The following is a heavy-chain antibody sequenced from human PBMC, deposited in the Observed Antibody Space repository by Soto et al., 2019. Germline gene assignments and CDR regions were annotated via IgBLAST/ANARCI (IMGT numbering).Heavy chain of an antibody. Sequence: QVQLVQSGAEVKKPGASVKVSCKASGYTFTSYGISWGRQAPGQGLEWMGWISAYNGNTNYAQKLQGRVTMTTDTSTSTAYMELRSLRSDDTAVYYCARDSIRFRRQGHYNWFDPWGKGTLVTVSS. CDR3: ARDSIRFRRQGHYNWFDP. D-gene: IGHD1-20*01. V-gene: IGHV1-18*01. CDR2: ISAYNGNT. CDR1: GYTFTSYG. J-gene: IGHJ5*02.